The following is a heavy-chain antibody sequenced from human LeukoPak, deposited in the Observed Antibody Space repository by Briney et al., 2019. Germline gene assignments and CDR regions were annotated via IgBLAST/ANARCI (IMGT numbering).Heavy chain of an antibody. CDR2: INSDGSWT. D-gene: IGHD3-10*01. CDR1: GNYW. CDR3: ARDYYYGSGSYLFNY. Sequence: GGSLRLSCVASGNYWMHWVRQAPGKGLVWVSHINSDGSWTSYADSVKGRFTISRDNSKNTLYLQMNSLRAEDTAVYYCARDYYYGSGSYLFNYWGQGTLVTVSS. V-gene: IGHV3-74*01. J-gene: IGHJ4*02.